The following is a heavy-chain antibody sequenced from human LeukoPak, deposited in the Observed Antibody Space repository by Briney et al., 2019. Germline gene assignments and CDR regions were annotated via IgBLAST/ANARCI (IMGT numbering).Heavy chain of an antibody. CDR2: ITNNGGST. CDR3: ARGDGWLLPNYFDY. D-gene: IGHD3-22*01. J-gene: IGHJ4*02. V-gene: IGHV3-64*01. CDR1: GFTFSSYA. Sequence: PGGSLRLSCAVSGFTFSSYAMHWVRQAPRQGLEYVSSITNNGGSTYYAKSVKGRFTISRDNSKNTLYLQMDSLTAEDMAMYYCARGDGWLLPNYFDYWGQGTLVTVSS.